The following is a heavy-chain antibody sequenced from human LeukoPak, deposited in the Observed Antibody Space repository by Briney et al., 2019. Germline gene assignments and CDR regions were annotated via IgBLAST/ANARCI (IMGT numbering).Heavy chain of an antibody. CDR1: EYSFATYW. CDR3: ASEYCSGGNCYFDY. CDR2: IFPGDSDT. V-gene: IGHV5-51*01. D-gene: IGHD2-15*01. J-gene: IGHJ4*02. Sequence: GESLKISCKGSEYSFATYWIGWVRQMPGQGLEWMGIIFPGDSDTRYSPSFQGQGTISADKSISTAYLQWSSLKASDTAIYYCASEYCSGGNCYFDYWGQGTLVTVSS.